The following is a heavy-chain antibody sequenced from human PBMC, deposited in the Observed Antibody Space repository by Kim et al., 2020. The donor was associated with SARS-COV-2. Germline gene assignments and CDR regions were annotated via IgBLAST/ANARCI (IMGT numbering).Heavy chain of an antibody. D-gene: IGHD3-22*01. Sequence: YYNPPLTSRVTISVDRSKSQFSLQLSSVTAADTAVYYCARERFLIRAFDIWGQGTMVTVSS. V-gene: IGHV4-30-2*01. J-gene: IGHJ3*02. CDR3: ARERFLIRAFDI.